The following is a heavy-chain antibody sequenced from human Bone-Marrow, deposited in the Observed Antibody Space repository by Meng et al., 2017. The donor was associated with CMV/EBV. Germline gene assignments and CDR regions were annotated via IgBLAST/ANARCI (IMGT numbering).Heavy chain of an antibody. D-gene: IGHD6-13*01. V-gene: IGHV3-74*01. Sequence: GESLKISCAASGFTFSSYWMHWVRQAPGKGLVWVSRINSDGTGTSYADYVKGRFTISRDKAKNTLYLQMNSLRAEDTAVYYCARPFLIPAAGTDGWFDPWGQGTLVTVSS. CDR1: GFTFSSYW. CDR3: ARPFLIPAAGTDGWFDP. J-gene: IGHJ5*02. CDR2: INSDGTGT.